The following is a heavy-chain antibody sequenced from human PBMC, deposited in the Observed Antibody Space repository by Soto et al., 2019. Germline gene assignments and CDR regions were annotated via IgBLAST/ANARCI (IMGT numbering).Heavy chain of an antibody. D-gene: IGHD3-3*01. CDR3: ARDRSDTIFGVVIDY. V-gene: IGHV3-33*01. Sequence: SGFTFSSYGMHWVRQAPGKGLEWVAVIWYDGSNKYYADSVKGRFTISRDNSKNTLYLQMNSLRAEDTAVYYCARDRSDTIFGVVIDYWGQGTLVTVPQ. CDR2: IWYDGSNK. J-gene: IGHJ4*02. CDR1: GFTFSSYG.